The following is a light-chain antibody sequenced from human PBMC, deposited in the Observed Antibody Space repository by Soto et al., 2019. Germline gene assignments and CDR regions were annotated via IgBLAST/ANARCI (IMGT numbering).Light chain of an antibody. J-gene: IGLJ1*01. CDR1: SSDIGDYNY. Sequence: QSVLSQPASMSTSPGQSITISCTGASSDIGDYNYLSWYQQHPGKAPKLMIYDVSSRPSGVSDRFSGSKSGNTASLTISGLQAEHEADYYCTSYTTTGTYVFATSTKVTVL. CDR3: TSYTTTGTYV. V-gene: IGLV2-14*03. CDR2: DVS.